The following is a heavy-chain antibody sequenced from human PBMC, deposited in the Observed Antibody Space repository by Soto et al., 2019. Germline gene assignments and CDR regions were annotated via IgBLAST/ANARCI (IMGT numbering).Heavy chain of an antibody. J-gene: IGHJ6*02. V-gene: IGHV1-8*01. CDR1: GYTFTSCD. CDR2: MNPNSGNT. D-gene: IGHD6-13*01. CDR3: ARRGYSSSWYYYYYYGMDV. Sequence: ASVKVTCKATGYTFTSCDINWVRQATGQGLEWMGWMNPNSGNTGYAQKFQGRVTMTRNTSISTAYMELSSLRSEDTAVYYCARRGYSSSWYYYYYYGMDVWGQGTRVTAS.